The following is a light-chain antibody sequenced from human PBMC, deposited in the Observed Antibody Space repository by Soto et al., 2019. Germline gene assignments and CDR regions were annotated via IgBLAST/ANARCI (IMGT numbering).Light chain of an antibody. CDR3: QQAYSFPIT. CDR2: DAS. V-gene: IGKV1-5*01. Sequence: DIRMTQSPSTLSAFVGDRVTITCRASQSISLSLAWYQQKPGKAPDLLISDASNLERGVPSRFSGSGSGTDFTLSINSLQPEDFATYYCQQAYSFPITFGQGTRLEIK. J-gene: IGKJ5*01. CDR1: QSISLS.